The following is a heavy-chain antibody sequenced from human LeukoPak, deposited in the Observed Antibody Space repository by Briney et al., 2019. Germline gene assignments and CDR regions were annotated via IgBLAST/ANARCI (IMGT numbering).Heavy chain of an antibody. D-gene: IGHD3-10*01. CDR1: GFTFSSYA. CDR2: ISGSGGST. Sequence: PGGSLRLSCAASGFTFSSYAMSWVRQAPGKGLGWVSAISGSGGSTYYADSVKGRFTISRDNSKNTLYLQMNSLRAEDTAVYHCAKVGFGELPQERIDYWGQGTLVTVSS. J-gene: IGHJ4*02. V-gene: IGHV3-23*01. CDR3: AKVGFGELPQERIDY.